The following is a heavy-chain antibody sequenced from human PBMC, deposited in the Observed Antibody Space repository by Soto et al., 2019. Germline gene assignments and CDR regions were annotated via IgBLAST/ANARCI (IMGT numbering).Heavy chain of an antibody. CDR2: IRSKAYGGTT. CDR1: GFTFGDYA. Sequence: GGSLRLSCTASGFTFGDYAMSWVRQAPGKGLEWVGFIRSKAYGGTTEYAASVKGRFTISRDDSKSIAYLQMNSLKTEDTAVYYCTSPTIVVVPAAILETAYGAFDIWGQGTMVTVSS. V-gene: IGHV3-49*04. D-gene: IGHD2-2*02. J-gene: IGHJ3*02. CDR3: TSPTIVVVPAAILETAYGAFDI.